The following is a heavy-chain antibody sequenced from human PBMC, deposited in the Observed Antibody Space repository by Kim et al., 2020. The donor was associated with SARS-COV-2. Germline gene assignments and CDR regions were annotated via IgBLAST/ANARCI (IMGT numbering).Heavy chain of an antibody. V-gene: IGHV1-2*02. D-gene: IGHD1-26*01. CDR3: SKSRAFDY. CDR2: IDPNSGGT. CDR1: GYTFTDYY. Sequence: ASVKVSCKTSGYTFTDYYMHWVRQAPGQGLEWMGWIDPNSGGTRFSQKFQGRVTVTRDTSISTAYMELSGLRSDDTAVYYCSKSRAFDYWGQGTLVTVCS. J-gene: IGHJ4*02.